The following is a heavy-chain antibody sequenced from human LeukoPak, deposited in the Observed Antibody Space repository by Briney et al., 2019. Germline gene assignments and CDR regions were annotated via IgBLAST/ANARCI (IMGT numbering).Heavy chain of an antibody. CDR3: ARQSSRYCSSTSSYIFDY. V-gene: IGHV3-64*01. D-gene: IGHD2-2*02. J-gene: IGHJ4*02. Sequence: PGGSLRLSCAASGFTFSSYAMHWVRQAPGKGLEYVSAISSNGGSTYYANSVKGRFTISRDNSKNTLYLQMGSLRAEDMAVYYCARQSSRYCSSTSSYIFDYWGQGTLVTVSS. CDR1: GFTFSSYA. CDR2: ISSNGGST.